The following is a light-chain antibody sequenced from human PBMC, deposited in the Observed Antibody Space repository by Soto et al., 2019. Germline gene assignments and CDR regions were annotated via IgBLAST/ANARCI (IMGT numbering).Light chain of an antibody. CDR1: QSISSW. CDR3: QQYDSYPLT. CDR2: KTS. Sequence: DIQMTQSPSTLSASVGDRVTITCRASQSISSWLAWYQQKPGKAPNLLIYKTSNLASGVPSRFSGSGSRTEFTLTVNSLQPDDFATYYCQQYDSYPLTFGGGTKVEIK. V-gene: IGKV1-5*03. J-gene: IGKJ4*01.